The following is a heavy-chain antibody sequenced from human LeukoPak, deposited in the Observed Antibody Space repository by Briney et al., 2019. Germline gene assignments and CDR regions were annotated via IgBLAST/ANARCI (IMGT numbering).Heavy chain of an antibody. CDR1: GGSISGSSHY. D-gene: IGHD6-19*01. CDR3: ARNSSGWSLDL. CDR2: IYQSGST. V-gene: IGHV4-39*01. J-gene: IGHJ2*01. Sequence: SETLSLTCTVSGGSISGSSHYWGWIRQPPGKGLEWIGSIYQSGSTHYNFYLRSRVTISVDTSKNQFSLKLSSVTSADTSVYYCARNSSGWSLDLWGRGTLVTVS.